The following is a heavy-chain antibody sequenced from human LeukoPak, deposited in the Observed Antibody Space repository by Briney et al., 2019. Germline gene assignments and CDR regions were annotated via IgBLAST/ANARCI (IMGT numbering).Heavy chain of an antibody. CDR3: ARLDLRTYYDFWSGYSTLDY. CDR1: GFTFSSYS. D-gene: IGHD3-3*01. J-gene: IGHJ4*02. V-gene: IGHV3-48*02. CDR2: ISSSSSTI. Sequence: GGSLRLSCAASGFTFSSYSMNWVRQAPGKGLEWVSYISSSSSTIYYADSVKGRFTISRDNAKNSLYLQMNSLRDEDTAVYYCARLDLRTYYDFWSGYSTLDYWGQGTLVTVSS.